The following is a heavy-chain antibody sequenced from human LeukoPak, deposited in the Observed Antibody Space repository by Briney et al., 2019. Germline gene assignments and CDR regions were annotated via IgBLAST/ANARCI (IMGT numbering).Heavy chain of an antibody. Sequence: SETLSLTCTVSGGSISSGGYYWSWIRQHPGKGLEWIGYIYYSGSTYYNPSLKSRVTISVDTSKNQFSLKLSSVTAADTAVYYCARAGEAAAGQFDYWGQGTLVTVSS. J-gene: IGHJ4*02. CDR1: GGSISSGGYY. V-gene: IGHV4-31*03. D-gene: IGHD6-13*01. CDR2: IYYSGST. CDR3: ARAGEAAAGQFDY.